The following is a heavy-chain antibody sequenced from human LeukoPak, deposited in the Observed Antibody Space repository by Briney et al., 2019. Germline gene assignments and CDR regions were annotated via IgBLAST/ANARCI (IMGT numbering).Heavy chain of an antibody. J-gene: IGHJ4*02. CDR1: GFPLSNYV. CDR2: ISAIGGST. V-gene: IGHV3-23*01. Sequence: GESLTLSCASSGFPLSNYVMSWLRQPPGKGLEWVSTISAIGGSTYYAAFVKGRFTISRNNSKNTLYLQMNSLTARDTAVYYCAKDLSDIAIIRALDYWGQGPLVTVSS. D-gene: IGHD3-3*01. CDR3: AKDLSDIAIIRALDY.